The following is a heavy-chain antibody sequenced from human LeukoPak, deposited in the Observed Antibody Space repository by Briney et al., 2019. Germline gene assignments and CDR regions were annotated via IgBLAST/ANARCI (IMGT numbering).Heavy chain of an antibody. V-gene: IGHV3-23*01. D-gene: IGHD5-24*01. CDR3: AKAIRDGYSNFDY. Sequence: GGSLRLSCAASGFTFSSSGMSWVRQAPGKGLEWVSVVSGSGGSTNYADSVKGRFTISRDNSKNTLYLQMNSLRAEDTAIYYCAKAIRDGYSNFDYWGQGTLVTVSS. CDR2: VSGSGGST. J-gene: IGHJ4*02. CDR1: GFTFSSSG.